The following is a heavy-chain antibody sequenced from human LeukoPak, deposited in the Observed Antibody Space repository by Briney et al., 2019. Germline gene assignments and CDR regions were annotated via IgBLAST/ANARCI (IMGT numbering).Heavy chain of an antibody. V-gene: IGHV3-9*01. CDR1: GFTFDDYA. CDR3: ARDPGLMVRGVTWYYFDY. CDR2: ISWNSGSI. D-gene: IGHD3-10*01. J-gene: IGHJ4*02. Sequence: GGSLRLSCAASGFTFDDYAMHWVRQAPGKGLGWVSGISWNSGSIGYADSVKGRFTISRDNAKNSLYLQMNSLRAEDTAVYYCARDPGLMVRGVTWYYFDYWGQGTLVTVSS.